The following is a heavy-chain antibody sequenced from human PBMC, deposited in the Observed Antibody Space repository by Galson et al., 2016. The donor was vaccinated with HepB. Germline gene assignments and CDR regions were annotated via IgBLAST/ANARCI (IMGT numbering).Heavy chain of an antibody. CDR1: GFTFDDYA. Sequence: SLRLSCAASGFTFDDYAMHWVRQAPGKGLEWVSTISWNSGSIAYADSVKGRFTISRDNAKNSLYLQMDSLRADDTALYYCAKDMRSGSYYRPFEFWGQGTLVTVSS. J-gene: IGHJ4*02. CDR2: ISWNSGSI. V-gene: IGHV3-9*01. CDR3: AKDMRSGSYYRPFEF. D-gene: IGHD3-22*01.